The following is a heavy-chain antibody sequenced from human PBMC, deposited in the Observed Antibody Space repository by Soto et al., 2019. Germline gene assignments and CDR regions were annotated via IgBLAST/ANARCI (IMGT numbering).Heavy chain of an antibody. CDR3: ARGPTXTTDY. CDR1: GGSITDFY. Sequence: PSETLSLTCAVSGGSITDFYWNWIRQPPGKGLEWIGYIHYSGDRNYNPSLRSRVTMSIDTSKNQFSMKLSSVTAADTAVYYCARGPTXTTDYXGQGTLVTVSS. V-gene: IGHV4-59*01. D-gene: IGHD4-17*01. J-gene: IGHJ4*02. CDR2: IHYSGDR.